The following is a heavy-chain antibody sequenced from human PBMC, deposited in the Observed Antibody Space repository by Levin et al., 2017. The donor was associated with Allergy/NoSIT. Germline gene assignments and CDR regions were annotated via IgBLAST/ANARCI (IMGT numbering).Heavy chain of an antibody. CDR1: GYTFTGYY. D-gene: IGHD6-19*01. CDR2: INPNSGGT. CDR3: AREEQWLVGGRAFDI. V-gene: IGHV1-2*06. Sequence: GESLKISCKASGYTFTGYYMHWVRQAPGQGLEWMGRINPNSGGTNYAQKFQGRVTMTRDTSISTAYMELSRLRSDDTAVYYCAREEQWLVGGRAFDIWGQGTMVTVSS. J-gene: IGHJ3*02.